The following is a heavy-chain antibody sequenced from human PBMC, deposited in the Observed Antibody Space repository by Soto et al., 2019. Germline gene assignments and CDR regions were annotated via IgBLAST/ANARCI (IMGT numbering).Heavy chain of an antibody. Sequence: LRLSCEASGFTFETTALSWVRQAPGKGLEWVATISGTGLSKYYADSMKSRFIISRDNSRNTLYLQMNSLRAEDTAIYYCARHRAPGKYSSHDYWGQGTLVTVSS. CDR3: ARHRAPGKYSSHDY. J-gene: IGHJ4*02. CDR2: ISGTGLSK. V-gene: IGHV3-23*01. D-gene: IGHD6-6*01. CDR1: GFTFETTA.